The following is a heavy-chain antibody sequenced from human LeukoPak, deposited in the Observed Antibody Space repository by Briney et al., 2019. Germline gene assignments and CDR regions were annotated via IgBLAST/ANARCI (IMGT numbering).Heavy chain of an antibody. D-gene: IGHD3-10*01. Sequence: SETLSLTRTVSGGSIRSSTYYWSWIRQPPGKGLEWIGYIYYSGSTNYNPSLKSRVTISVDTSKNQFSLKLSSVTAADTAVYYCARTGIERYFDYWGQGTLVTVSS. CDR2: IYYSGST. J-gene: IGHJ4*02. CDR1: GGSIRSSTYY. CDR3: ARTGIERYFDY. V-gene: IGHV4-61*01.